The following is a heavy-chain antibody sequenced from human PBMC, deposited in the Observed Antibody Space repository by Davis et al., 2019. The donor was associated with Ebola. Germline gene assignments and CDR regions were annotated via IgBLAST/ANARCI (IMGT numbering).Heavy chain of an antibody. Sequence: GESLKISCKGSGYSFTNYWIGWVRRMPGKGLEWVGIIYPGDYDTRYSPSFQGQVTISGDKSISTAYLQWSSLKASDTAMYYCARTLSSGYRDRFDIWGQGTMVTVSS. CDR3: ARTLSSGYRDRFDI. V-gene: IGHV5-51*01. CDR2: IYPGDYDT. D-gene: IGHD3-22*01. CDR1: GYSFTNYW. J-gene: IGHJ3*02.